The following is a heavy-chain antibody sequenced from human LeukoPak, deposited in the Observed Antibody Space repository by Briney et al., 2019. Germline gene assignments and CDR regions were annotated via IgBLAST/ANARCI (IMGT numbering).Heavy chain of an antibody. CDR3: ARDRGGGSGSYFVSYYYYGMDV. CDR2: INTNTGNP. Sequence: ASVKVSCKASGYTFTSYAMNWVRQAPGQGLEWMGWINTNTGNPTYAQGFTGRFVFSLDTSVSTAYLQISSLKAEDTAVYYCARDRGGGSGSYFVSYYYYGMDVWGQGTTVTVSS. D-gene: IGHD3-10*01. CDR1: GYTFTSYA. V-gene: IGHV7-4-1*02. J-gene: IGHJ6*02.